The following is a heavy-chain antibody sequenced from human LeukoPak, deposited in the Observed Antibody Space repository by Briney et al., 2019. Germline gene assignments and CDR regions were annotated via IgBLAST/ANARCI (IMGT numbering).Heavy chain of an antibody. CDR2: ISYDGSNK. V-gene: IGHV3-30*01. D-gene: IGHD2-21*02. J-gene: IGHJ4*02. CDR1: GFTFSSYA. Sequence: GRSLRLSCAASGFTFSSYAMHWVRRAPGKGLEWVAVISYDGSNKYYADSVKGRFTISRDNSKNTLYLQMNSLRAEDTAVYYCARDSPVYCGGDCYFDYWGQGTLVTVSS. CDR3: ARDSPVYCGGDCYFDY.